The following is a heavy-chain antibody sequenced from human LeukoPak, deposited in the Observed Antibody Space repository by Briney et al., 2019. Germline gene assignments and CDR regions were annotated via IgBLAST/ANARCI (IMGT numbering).Heavy chain of an antibody. D-gene: IGHD5-18*01. Sequence: SETLSLTCAVYGGSFSGYYWSWIRQPPGKGLEWIGEINHSGSTNYNPSLKSRVTISVDTPKNQFSLKLSSVTAADTAVYYCATTAMVTRWGQGTLVTVSS. J-gene: IGHJ4*02. CDR3: ATTAMVTR. CDR1: GGSFSGYY. V-gene: IGHV4-34*01. CDR2: INHSGST.